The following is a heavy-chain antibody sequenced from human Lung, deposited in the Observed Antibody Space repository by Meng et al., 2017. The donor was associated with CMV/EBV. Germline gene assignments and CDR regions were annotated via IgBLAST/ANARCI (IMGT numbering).Heavy chain of an antibody. CDR2: VNPYNGDG. D-gene: IGHD4-17*01. Sequence: ASVXVSCKASGYTLATYGINWVRQAPGQGLEWMGWVNPYNGDGDYAQRFQGRVTVTTDTSINTAYLELTSLRSDDTAVYYCVRAVHGLEIWGQGTTVTVSS. CDR1: GYTLATYG. V-gene: IGHV1-8*01. CDR3: VRAVHGLEI. J-gene: IGHJ6*02.